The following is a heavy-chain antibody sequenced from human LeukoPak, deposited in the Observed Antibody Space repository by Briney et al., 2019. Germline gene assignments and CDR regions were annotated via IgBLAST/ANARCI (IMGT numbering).Heavy chain of an antibody. J-gene: IGHJ3*02. CDR3: AREGLYDYGDYREDAFDI. Sequence: GSSVKVSCKASGGTFSSYAISWVRQAPGQGLEWMGGIIPIFGTANYAQKFQGRVTITADESTSTAYMELSSLRSEDTAVYYCAREGLYDYGDYREDAFDIWGQGTMVTVSS. V-gene: IGHV1-69*01. CDR1: GGTFSSYA. D-gene: IGHD4-17*01. CDR2: IIPIFGTA.